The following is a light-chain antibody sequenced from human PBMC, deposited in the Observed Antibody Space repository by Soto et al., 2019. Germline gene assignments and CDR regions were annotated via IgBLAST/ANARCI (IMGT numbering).Light chain of an antibody. CDR2: EGS. V-gene: IGLV2-23*03. CDR1: NSDVGSYNR. Sequence: QSALTQPASVSGTPGPSITIACTGTNSDVGSYNRVSWYQQHPGKAPKLMIYEGSKRRSGVSNRFSGSKSGNTASLTISGLHAEDEADYYCCSYAGSSAFGVFGGGTKLIVL. J-gene: IGLJ2*01. CDR3: CSYAGSSAFGV.